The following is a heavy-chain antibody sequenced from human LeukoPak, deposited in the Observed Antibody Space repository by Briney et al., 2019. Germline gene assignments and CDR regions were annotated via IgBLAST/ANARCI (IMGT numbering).Heavy chain of an antibody. CDR3: AKLGGQEVHNYYVAV. CDR2: IIDNGYIT. D-gene: IGHD3-16*01. Sequence: GGSLRLSCAASGFTFSSYAMSWVRQAPGKGLEWVSGIIDNGYITYYANYVRGVFTISRDNSKNTRFLQMNSLRAEDTAVYYCAKLGGQEVHNYYVAVWGKGTTVAVSS. V-gene: IGHV3-23*01. CDR1: GFTFSSYA. J-gene: IGHJ6*03.